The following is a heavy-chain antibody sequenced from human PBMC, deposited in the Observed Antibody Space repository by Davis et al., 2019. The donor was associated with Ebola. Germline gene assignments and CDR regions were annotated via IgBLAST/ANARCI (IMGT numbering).Heavy chain of an antibody. CDR3: ARDGFYSSGWYDRAYDYYYMDV. Sequence: ASVQVSCKASGYTFTSYAMHWVRQAPGQRLEWMGWINAGNGNTKYSQKFQGRVTITRDTSASTAYMELSSLRSEDTAVYYCARDGFYSSGWYDRAYDYYYMDVWGKGTTVTVSS. CDR1: GYTFTSYA. J-gene: IGHJ6*03. CDR2: INAGNGNT. V-gene: IGHV1-3*01. D-gene: IGHD6-19*01.